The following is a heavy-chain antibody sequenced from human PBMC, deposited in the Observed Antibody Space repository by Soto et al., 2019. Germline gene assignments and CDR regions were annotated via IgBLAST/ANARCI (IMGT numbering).Heavy chain of an antibody. CDR1: GGTFSNYA. V-gene: IGHV1-69*12. CDR3: ARGPDYEGYFDY. Sequence: QVRLVQSEAEVKKPGSSVKVSCKASGGTFSNYAISWVRQAPGQGLEWMGVIILPFGTPNYAQTFQGRVNITGDESNTTAYMELSGLRSEDTAVYYCARGPDYEGYFDYWGRGTLVTVSS. CDR2: IILPFGTP. J-gene: IGHJ4*02. D-gene: IGHD4-17*01.